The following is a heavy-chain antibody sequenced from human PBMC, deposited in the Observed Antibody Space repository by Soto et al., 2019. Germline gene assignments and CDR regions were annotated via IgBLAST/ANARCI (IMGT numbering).Heavy chain of an antibody. CDR3: ARDLRFGEAGFDY. CDR1: GCTFSSCA. Sequence: EVQLVESGGGLVQPGGSLRLSCAASGCTFSSCAMHWVRQAPGKGLEYVSAISSNGGSTYYANSVKGRFTISRDNSKNTLYLQMGSLRAEDMAVYYCARDLRFGEAGFDYWGQGTLVTVSS. V-gene: IGHV3-64*01. CDR2: ISSNGGST. D-gene: IGHD3-10*01. J-gene: IGHJ4*02.